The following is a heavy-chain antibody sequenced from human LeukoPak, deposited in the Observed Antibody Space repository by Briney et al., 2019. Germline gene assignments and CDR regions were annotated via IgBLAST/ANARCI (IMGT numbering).Heavy chain of an antibody. Sequence: SVKVSCKASGFTFTSSAVQWVRQARGQRIEWIGWIVVGSGNTNYAQKFQERVTITRDMSTSTAYMELSSLRSEDTAVYYSAASLGIGYCSSTSCFGFDPWGQGTLVTVSS. V-gene: IGHV1-58*01. CDR1: GFTFTSSA. D-gene: IGHD2-2*03. CDR3: AASLGIGYCSSTSCFGFDP. CDR2: IVVGSGNT. J-gene: IGHJ5*02.